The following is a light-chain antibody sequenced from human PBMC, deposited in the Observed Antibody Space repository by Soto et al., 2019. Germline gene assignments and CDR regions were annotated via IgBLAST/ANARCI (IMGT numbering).Light chain of an antibody. Sequence: QSALTQPASVSGSLGQSITISCTGTSSDVGGYNYVSWYQQHPGKDPKVVIFEVTKRPSGVSSRFSSSKSGNTASLTVSGLQAEDEGDYYCSSYTSSKTVLFGGGTKLTVL. CDR1: SSDVGGYNY. J-gene: IGLJ2*01. CDR2: EVT. V-gene: IGLV2-14*01. CDR3: SSYTSSKTVL.